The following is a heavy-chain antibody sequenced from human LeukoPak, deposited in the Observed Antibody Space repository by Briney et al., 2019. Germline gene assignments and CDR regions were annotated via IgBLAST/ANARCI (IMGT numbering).Heavy chain of an antibody. CDR2: IWYDGSNK. Sequence: GGSLRLSCAASGFTFSSYSMHWVRQAPGKGLEWVAVIWYDGSNKYYADSVKGRFTISSDNSKNTLYLQMNSLRAEDTAVYYCARERLAYCGGDCSELDYWGQGTLVTVSS. D-gene: IGHD2-21*02. CDR1: GFTFSSYS. V-gene: IGHV3-33*01. CDR3: ARERLAYCGGDCSELDY. J-gene: IGHJ4*02.